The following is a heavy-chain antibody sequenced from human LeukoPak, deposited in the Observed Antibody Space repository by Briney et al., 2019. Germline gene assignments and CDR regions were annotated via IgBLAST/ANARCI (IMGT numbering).Heavy chain of an antibody. CDR3: AKEGEYSYGSYFDY. CDR2: ISYDGSNK. CDR1: GFTFSSYG. J-gene: IGHJ4*02. D-gene: IGHD5-18*01. V-gene: IGHV3-30*18. Sequence: GWSLKLSCAASGFTFSSYGMHWVRQAPGKGLEWVAVISYDGSNKYYADSVEGRFTITRDNSKNTLYLQMNSLRAEDTAVYYCAKEGEYSYGSYFDYWGQGTLVTVSS.